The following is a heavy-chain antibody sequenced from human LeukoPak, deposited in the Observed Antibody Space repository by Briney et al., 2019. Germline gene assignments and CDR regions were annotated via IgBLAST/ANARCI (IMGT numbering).Heavy chain of an antibody. CDR3: ARASLIYGGNSFGY. CDR1: GYTFTSYG. J-gene: IGHJ4*02. CDR2: ISAYNGNT. V-gene: IGHV1-18*01. D-gene: IGHD4-23*01. Sequence: ASVKVSCKASGYTFTSYGISWVRQAPGQGLEWMGWISAYNGNTNYAQKLQGRVTMTTDTSTSTAYMELRSLRSDDTAVYYCARASLIYGGNSFGYWGQGTLVTVSS.